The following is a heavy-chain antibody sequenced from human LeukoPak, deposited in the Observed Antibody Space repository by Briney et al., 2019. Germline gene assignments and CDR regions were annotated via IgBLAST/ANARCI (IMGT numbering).Heavy chain of an antibody. CDR2: ISGSGGST. Sequence: PGRSLRLSCAASGFTFSSYAMHWVRQAPGKGLEWVAGISGSGGSTYYTDSVKGRFTVSRDNSKNTLYLQMNSLRAEDTAVYYCAKISGIYYVDYWGQGTLVTVSS. CDR1: GFTFSSYA. D-gene: IGHD1-26*01. J-gene: IGHJ4*02. V-gene: IGHV3-23*01. CDR3: AKISGIYYVDY.